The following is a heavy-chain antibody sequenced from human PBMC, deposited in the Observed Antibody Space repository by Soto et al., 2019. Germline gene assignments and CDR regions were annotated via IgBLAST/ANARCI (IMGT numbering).Heavy chain of an antibody. D-gene: IGHD2-15*01. CDR1: GYTFTSYD. CDR2: MNPNSGNT. Sequence: QVQLVQSGAEVKKPGASVKVSCKASGYTFTSYDINWVRQATGQGLEWMGWMNPNSGNTGYAQKSQGRVTMTSNTSISTAYMELSSLRSEDTAVYYCARGSPPYCSGGSCYSRGWFDPWGQGTLVTVSS. J-gene: IGHJ5*02. V-gene: IGHV1-8*01. CDR3: ARGSPPYCSGGSCYSRGWFDP.